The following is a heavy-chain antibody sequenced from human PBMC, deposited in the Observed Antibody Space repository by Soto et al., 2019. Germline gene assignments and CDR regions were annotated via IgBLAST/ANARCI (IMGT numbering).Heavy chain of an antibody. CDR3: ARDTQVAGRSYYYYGMDV. CDR2: ISGYNANT. CDR1: GYTFTSYG. V-gene: IGHV1-18*01. J-gene: IGHJ6*02. D-gene: IGHD3-10*01. Sequence: QVQLVQSGAEVKKPGASVKVSCKASGYTFTSYGISWVRQAPGQGLEWMGWISGYNANTHYAQNFQGRVTMTTDTSTTKAYMDVRIGRSDDTAVYYCARDTQVAGRSYYYYGMDVWGQGTTVTVS.